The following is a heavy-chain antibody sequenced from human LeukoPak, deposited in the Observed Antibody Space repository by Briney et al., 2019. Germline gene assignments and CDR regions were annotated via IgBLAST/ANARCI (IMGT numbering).Heavy chain of an antibody. J-gene: IGHJ6*03. CDR1: GGSISGGSSY. V-gene: IGHV4-39*01. CDR2: IDYSGST. Sequence: SETLSLTCTVSGGSISGGSSYWGWIRQPPGKGLEWIGSIDYSGSTYYNPSLKSRVTISVDTSKNQFSLKLSSVTAADTAVYYCAVPHYHYMDVWGKGTPVTVSS. CDR3: AVPHYHYMDV.